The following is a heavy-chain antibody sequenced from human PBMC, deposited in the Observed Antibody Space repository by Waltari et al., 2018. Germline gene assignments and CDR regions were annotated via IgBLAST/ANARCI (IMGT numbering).Heavy chain of an antibody. D-gene: IGHD2-21*01. CDR3: TSRVSPGDLYYYFGLDV. J-gene: IGHJ6*02. Sequence: EVQLVESGGGLVQPGGSLKLSCAASGFTFSDSGIHWVRQASGKGLEWVGRIRSKANSYATTYAASVKGRFTISGDESKNTAYLQMNSLKTEDTAVYYCTSRVSPGDLYYYFGLDVWGQGTTVTVSS. V-gene: IGHV3-73*01. CDR1: GFTFSDSG. CDR2: IRSKANSYAT.